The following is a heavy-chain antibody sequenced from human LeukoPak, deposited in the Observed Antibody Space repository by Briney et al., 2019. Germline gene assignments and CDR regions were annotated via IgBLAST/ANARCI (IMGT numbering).Heavy chain of an antibody. V-gene: IGHV3-23*01. D-gene: IGHD5-12*01. Sequence: GGSLRLSCETSGFXFSSFTINWVRQAPGKGLEWVSTISDGSRDTHYAGSVKGRFTISRDDSQNIVYLQMDSLRAEDTALYYCTTRLRNHFDYWGQGTQVTVSS. CDR3: TTRLRNHFDY. CDR2: ISDGSRDT. J-gene: IGHJ4*02. CDR1: GFXFSSFT.